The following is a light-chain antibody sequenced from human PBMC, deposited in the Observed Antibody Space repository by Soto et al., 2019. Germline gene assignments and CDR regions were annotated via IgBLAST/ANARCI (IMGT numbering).Light chain of an antibody. CDR1: SSDVGGYIY. J-gene: IGLJ1*01. V-gene: IGLV2-14*01. CDR2: DVT. CDR3: SSYTTSSSYG. Sequence: QSALTQPASVSGSPGQSITISCTGTSSDVGGYIYVSWYQQHPGKAPKLMIYDVTSRPSRVSYRFSGSKSGNTASLTISGLQAEDEADYYCSSYTTSSSYGFGTGTKVTVL.